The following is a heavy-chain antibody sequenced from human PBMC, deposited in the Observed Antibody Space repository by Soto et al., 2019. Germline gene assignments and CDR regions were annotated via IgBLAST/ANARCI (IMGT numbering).Heavy chain of an antibody. CDR1: GFTFSSYA. Sequence: GGSLRLSCAASGFTFSSYAMSWVRQAPGKGLEWVSAISGSGGSTYYADSVKGRFTISRDNSKNTLYLQMNSLRAEDTAVYYCAKDTSQQWLVRDAFDIWGQGTMVTVSS. CDR2: ISGSGGST. D-gene: IGHD6-19*01. V-gene: IGHV3-23*01. J-gene: IGHJ3*02. CDR3: AKDTSQQWLVRDAFDI.